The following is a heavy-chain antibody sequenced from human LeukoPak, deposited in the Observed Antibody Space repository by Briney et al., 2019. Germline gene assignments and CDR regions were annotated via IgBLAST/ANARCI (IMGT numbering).Heavy chain of an antibody. D-gene: IGHD5-12*01. Sequence: GSLSLSCALSGRPFSSSIMHWVRRAPGKGLEWVAGMSFDGSQYYVESVKGRFTISRDNSGNTVYLHMTSLRPEDTAVYFCAREGHTSGFCGSFDIWGQGTTVTISS. J-gene: IGHJ3*02. CDR2: MSFDGSQ. CDR3: AREGHTSGFCGSFDI. CDR1: GRPFSSSI. V-gene: IGHV3-30*03.